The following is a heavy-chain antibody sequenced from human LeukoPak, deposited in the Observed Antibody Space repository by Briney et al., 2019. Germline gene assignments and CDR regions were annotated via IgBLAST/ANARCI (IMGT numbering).Heavy chain of an antibody. CDR1: GYTFTDYY. V-gene: IGHV1-2*02. D-gene: IGHD3-10*01. J-gene: IGHJ4*02. CDR2: ISPNSGGA. Sequence: GASVKVSCKASGYTFTDYYMHWVRQAPGQGLEWMGWISPNSGGAKYAQKFQGRVTMTRDTSISTAYMELSGLRSDDTAVYYCARGDFYSGSFLDYWGQGTLVTVSS. CDR3: ARGDFYSGSFLDY.